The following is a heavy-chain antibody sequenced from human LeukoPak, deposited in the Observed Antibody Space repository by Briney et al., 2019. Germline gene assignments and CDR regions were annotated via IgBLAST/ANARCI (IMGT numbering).Heavy chain of an antibody. V-gene: IGHV4-59*08. Sequence: SETLSLTCTVSGDSISSYYWSWIRQPPGRGLEWIGYIYHSGNTNSNPSLKSRVTISVDTTKNQFSLKLSSVTAADTAVYYCARSIIVVVAAGALDIWGQGTMVTVSS. CDR1: GDSISSYY. D-gene: IGHD2-21*02. CDR2: IYHSGNT. CDR3: ARSIIVVVAAGALDI. J-gene: IGHJ3*02.